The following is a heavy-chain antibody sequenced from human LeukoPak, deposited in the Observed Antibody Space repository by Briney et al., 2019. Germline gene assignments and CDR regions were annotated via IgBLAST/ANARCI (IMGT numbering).Heavy chain of an antibody. CDR1: GFTFSSYW. CDR2: IKQDGSEK. J-gene: IGHJ3*02. D-gene: IGHD2-2*02. CDR3: ARDQIVVVPAAIGDAFDI. V-gene: IGHV3-7*01. Sequence: PGRSLRLSCAASGFTFSSYWMSWVRQAPGKGLEWVANIKQDGSEKYYVDSVKGRFTISRDNAKNSLYLQMNSLRAEDTAVYYCARDQIVVVPAAIGDAFDIWGQGTMVTVSS.